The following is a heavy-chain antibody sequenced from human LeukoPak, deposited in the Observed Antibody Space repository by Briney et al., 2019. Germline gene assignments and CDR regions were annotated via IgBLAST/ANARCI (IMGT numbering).Heavy chain of an antibody. CDR3: ASFIAAARAFDI. D-gene: IGHD6-13*01. J-gene: IGHJ3*02. Sequence: PSETLSLTCTVSGGSLSSSSYYWGWIRQPPGKGLEWIGEIYHSGSTNYNPSLKSRVTISVDKSKNQFPLKLSSVTAADTAVYYCASFIAAARAFDIWGQGTMVTVYS. CDR1: GGSLSSSSYY. V-gene: IGHV4-39*06. CDR2: IYHSGST.